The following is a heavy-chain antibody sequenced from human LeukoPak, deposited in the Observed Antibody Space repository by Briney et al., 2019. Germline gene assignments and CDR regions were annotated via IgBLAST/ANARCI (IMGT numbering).Heavy chain of an antibody. CDR3: ARDRLEAVTDDDYFDY. CDR1: GLTFSNAW. CDR2: ISYDGSNK. J-gene: IGHJ4*02. D-gene: IGHD2-21*02. Sequence: GGSLKLSCAASGLTFSNAWMSWARQAPGKGLEWVAVISYDGSNKYYGDSVKGRFTISRDNSKNTVYLQMNSLRAEDTGVYYCARDRLEAVTDDDYFDYWGQGTLVTVSS. V-gene: IGHV3-30*03.